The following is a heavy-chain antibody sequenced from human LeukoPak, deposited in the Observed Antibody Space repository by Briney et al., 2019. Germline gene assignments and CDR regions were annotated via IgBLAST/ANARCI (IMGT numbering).Heavy chain of an antibody. CDR2: IHDSGST. D-gene: IGHD3-10*01. CDR3: ARGFGAGNYYYGWFDP. V-gene: IGHV4-30-4*01. CDR1: GASISSGDYH. J-gene: IGHJ5*02. Sequence: PSQTLSLTCTVSGASISSGDYHWNWIRQPPGKGLEWIGFIHDSGSTYYNPSLKSRVSISRDMSKNQLSLMLSSVTAADTAVYYCARGFGAGNYYYGWFDPWGQGTLVRVSS.